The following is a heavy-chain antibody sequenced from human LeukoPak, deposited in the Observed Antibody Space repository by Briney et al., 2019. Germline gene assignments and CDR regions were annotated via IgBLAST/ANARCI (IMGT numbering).Heavy chain of an antibody. J-gene: IGHJ2*01. CDR2: VYSGGST. CDR1: GFTFSSYW. D-gene: IGHD6-13*01. V-gene: IGHV3-66*01. Sequence: GGSLRLSCAASGFTFSSYWMSWVRHAPGKGLEWVSVVYSGGSTYYADAVKGRFTISRDNSKNTLYLQMNSPRAEDMAVYYCARDLTAAAASYWYFDLWGRGTLVTVSS. CDR3: ARDLTAAAASYWYFDL.